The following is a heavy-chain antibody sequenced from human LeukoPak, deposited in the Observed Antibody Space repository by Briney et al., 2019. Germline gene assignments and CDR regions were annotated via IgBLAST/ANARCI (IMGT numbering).Heavy chain of an antibody. CDR1: SYSISSGYY. J-gene: IGHJ1*01. V-gene: IGHV4-38-2*02. D-gene: IGHD6-13*01. Sequence: SETLSLTCTVSSYSISSGYYWGWIRQPPGKGLGWIGSIYHSGSTYYNPSLKSRVTISVDTSKNQFSLKLRSVTAADTAVYYCARDLAPGNAAAGHAEYFQHWGQGTLVTVSS. CDR3: ARDLAPGNAAAGHAEYFQH. CDR2: IYHSGST.